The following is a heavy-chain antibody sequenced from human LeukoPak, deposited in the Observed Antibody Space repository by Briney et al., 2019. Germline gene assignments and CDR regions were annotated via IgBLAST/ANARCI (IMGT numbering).Heavy chain of an antibody. CDR3: ARDRYYYGSGSLSWFDP. CDR2: IYTSGST. D-gene: IGHD3-10*01. Sequence: PSETLSLTCTVSGGSISSYHWSWIRQPAGKGLEWIARIYTSGSTNYNPSLKSRVTMSVDTSKNQFSLKLSSVTAADTAVYYCARDRYYYGSGSLSWFDPWGQGTLVTVSS. CDR1: GGSISSYH. J-gene: IGHJ5*02. V-gene: IGHV4-4*07.